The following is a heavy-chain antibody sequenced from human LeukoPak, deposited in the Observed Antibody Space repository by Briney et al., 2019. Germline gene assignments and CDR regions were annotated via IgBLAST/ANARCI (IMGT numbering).Heavy chain of an antibody. D-gene: IGHD3-10*01. CDR2: IKRKSDGGTT. CDR3: TTEGSIYGNHALDI. V-gene: IGHV3-15*01. J-gene: IGHJ3*02. Sequence: SGGSLSLSCAASGFSFNNAWMSWVRQAPGKGLEWVGHIKRKSDGGTTDYGAPVQGRFTISRDDSKNTLYIQMNNLEVEDTAVYFCTTEGSIYGNHALDIWGQGTMVTVSS. CDR1: GFSFNNAW.